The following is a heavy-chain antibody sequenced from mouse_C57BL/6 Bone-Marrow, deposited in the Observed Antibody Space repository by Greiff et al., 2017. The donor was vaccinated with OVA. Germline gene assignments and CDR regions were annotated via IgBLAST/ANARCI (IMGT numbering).Heavy chain of an antibody. D-gene: IGHD2-1*01. CDR2: FTMYSGAT. CDR1: YFAFMASA. J-gene: IGHJ3*01. Sequence: LKQSGAELVRPGSSVTLSCKDSYFAFMASALHWVKQSPGHGLEWIGSFTMYSGATEYSENFTGKATLTANQSSSTAYMELRSLTSVDSAVYYGASVNYFAYWGQGTLVTVSA. CDR3: ASVNYFAY. V-gene: IGHV1-49*01.